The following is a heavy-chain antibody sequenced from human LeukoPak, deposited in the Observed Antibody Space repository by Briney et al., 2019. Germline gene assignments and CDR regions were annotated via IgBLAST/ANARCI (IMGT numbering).Heavy chain of an antibody. CDR2: ISYDGTNK. D-gene: IGHD2/OR15-2a*01. Sequence: GSLRLSCAASGFSFSAYSMHWVRQAPGKGLEWVAVISYDGTNKYYADSVKGRFTISRDNSKYTLYLQMNSLSAEDTAVYYCARDFYDYWGQGTLVTVSS. J-gene: IGHJ4*02. V-gene: IGHV3-30*04. CDR3: ARDFYDY. CDR1: GFSFSAYS.